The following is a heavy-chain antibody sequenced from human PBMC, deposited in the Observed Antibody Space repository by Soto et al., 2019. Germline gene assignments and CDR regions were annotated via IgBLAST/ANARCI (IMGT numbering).Heavy chain of an antibody. J-gene: IGHJ4*02. CDR1: GFTFSTYW. Sequence: GGSLRLSCAASGFTFSTYWMSWVRQVPGKGLEWLANIKEDGSEKYYVDSVKGRFTISRDNAKYSLYLQMNSLRADDAAIYYCASHPPRGDYNKYATTYWGQGTPVTVSS. CDR3: ASHPPRGDYNKYATTY. D-gene: IGHD4-4*01. CDR2: IKEDGSEK. V-gene: IGHV3-7*03.